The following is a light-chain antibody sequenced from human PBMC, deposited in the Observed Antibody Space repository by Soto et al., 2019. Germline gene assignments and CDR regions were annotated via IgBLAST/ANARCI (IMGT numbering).Light chain of an antibody. CDR3: QQSYATPFT. Sequence: DIVMTQSPDSLAVSLGERATINCKFSQSVLYSSNNKNYLTWFQQKPGQPPKLLIYWASTRESGVPDPFSGSGSGKDFTLTMSRLQAEDVALYYGQQSYATPFTFGQGTKLEI. CDR2: WAS. J-gene: IGKJ2*01. V-gene: IGKV4-1*01. CDR1: QSVLYSSNNKNY.